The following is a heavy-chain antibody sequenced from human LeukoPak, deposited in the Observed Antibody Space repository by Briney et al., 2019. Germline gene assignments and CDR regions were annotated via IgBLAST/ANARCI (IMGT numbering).Heavy chain of an antibody. V-gene: IGHV4-39*01. CDR1: GGSISSSSHY. Sequence: PSETLSLTCTVSGGSISSSSHYWGWIRQPPGKGLEWIGSIHYSGSTYYNPSLKSRVTVSVDTSNSQFSLKLTSVTAADAAVYHCARRLSTYYFDHWGQGTLVTVSS. CDR2: IHYSGST. CDR3: ARRLSTYYFDH. D-gene: IGHD3-3*02. J-gene: IGHJ4*02.